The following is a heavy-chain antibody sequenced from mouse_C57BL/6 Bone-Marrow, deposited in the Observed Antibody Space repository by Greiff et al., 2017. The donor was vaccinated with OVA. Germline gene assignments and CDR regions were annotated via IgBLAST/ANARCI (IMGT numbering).Heavy chain of an antibody. J-gene: IGHJ4*01. CDR2: INPNNGGT. Sequence: EVQLQQSGPELVKPGASVKISCKASGYTFTDYYMNWVKQSHGKSLEWIGDINPNNGGTSYNQKFKGKATLTVDKSSSTAYMELRSLTSEDSAVYYCARGLLRCMDYWGQGTSVTVSS. D-gene: IGHD1-1*01. CDR3: ARGLLRCMDY. V-gene: IGHV1-26*01. CDR1: GYTFTDYY.